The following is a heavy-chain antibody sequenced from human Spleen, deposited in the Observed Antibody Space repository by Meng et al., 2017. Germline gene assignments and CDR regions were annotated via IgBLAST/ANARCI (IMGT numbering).Heavy chain of an antibody. J-gene: IGHJ6*02. Sequence: GESLKISCDTSGFIFSSYWMYWIRQAPGKGLEWVANIKRDGSEKNYVDSVKGRFTISRDNAKSSLYLQMNSLRAEDTADYYCARDWSNDGSYVYYGMDVWGLGTTVTVSS. V-gene: IGHV3-7*01. CDR3: ARDWSNDGSYVYYGMDV. CDR1: GFIFSSYW. D-gene: IGHD1-26*01. CDR2: IKRDGSEK.